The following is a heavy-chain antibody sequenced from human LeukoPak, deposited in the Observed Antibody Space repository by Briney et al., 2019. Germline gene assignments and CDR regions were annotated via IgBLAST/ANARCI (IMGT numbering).Heavy chain of an antibody. CDR1: GFTFSSYW. J-gene: IGHJ4*02. V-gene: IGHV3-21*01. Sequence: GGSLRLSCAASGFTFSSYWMSWVRQAPGKGLEWVSTITSSSSYIYYADSVKGRFTISRDNAKNSLYLQMNSLRAEDTAVYYCARHVVAVGFDYWGQGTLVTVSS. D-gene: IGHD3-22*01. CDR2: ITSSSSYI. CDR3: ARHVVAVGFDY.